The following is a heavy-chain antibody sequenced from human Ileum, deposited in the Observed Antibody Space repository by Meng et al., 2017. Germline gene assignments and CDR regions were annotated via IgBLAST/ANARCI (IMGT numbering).Heavy chain of an antibody. CDR1: GDSISSRDW. CDR2: ISQESGMT. V-gene: IGHV4-4*02. D-gene: IGHD3-16*01. Sequence: GQLPGSSPGPVKPWGTRLATCACSGDSISSRDWWSWVRQPPGKGLDKIGEISQESGMTNYNPSLKSRVTISLDKSKNQFSLNLNSVTAAYTAGYYCVSNEGDSLGDWGQGTLVTVSS. CDR3: VSNEGDSLGD. J-gene: IGHJ4*02.